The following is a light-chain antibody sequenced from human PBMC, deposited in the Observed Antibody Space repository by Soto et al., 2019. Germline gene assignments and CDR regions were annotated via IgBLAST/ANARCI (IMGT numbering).Light chain of an antibody. V-gene: IGKV1-5*03. CDR3: QHYNSYPWT. Sequence: DIQMTQSPSALSASVGDRVTITCRASQTISSWLAWYQQKPGEAPRLLIYQASSLETEVPSRFSGSGSGTEFTLTISSLQPGDFATYYCQHYNSYPWTFGQGTKVDIK. CDR1: QTISSW. J-gene: IGKJ1*01. CDR2: QAS.